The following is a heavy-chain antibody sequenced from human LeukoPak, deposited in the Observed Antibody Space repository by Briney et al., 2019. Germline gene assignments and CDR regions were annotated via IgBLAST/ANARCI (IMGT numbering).Heavy chain of an antibody. J-gene: IGHJ3*02. CDR3: AKVAIGAFDI. V-gene: IGHV3-23*01. D-gene: IGHD2-2*02. Sequence: GGSLRLSCAASEFTFDNYAMSWVRQAPGKGLEWVSAISGSGGSTYYADSVKGRFTISRDNSKNTLYLQMNSLRAEDTAVYYCAKVAIGAFDIWGQGTMVTVSS. CDR1: EFTFDNYA. CDR2: ISGSGGST.